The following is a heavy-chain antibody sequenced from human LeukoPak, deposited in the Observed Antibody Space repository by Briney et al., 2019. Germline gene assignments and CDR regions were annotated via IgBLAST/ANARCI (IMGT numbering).Heavy chain of an antibody. Sequence: GGSLRLSCAASGFTFSSYGMHWVRQAPGKGLEWVAVIWYDGSNKYYADSVKGRFTISRDNSKNTLYLQTNSLRAEDTAVYYCARAGNSVDYFDYWGQGTLVTVSS. D-gene: IGHD1/OR15-1a*01. CDR2: IWYDGSNK. CDR3: ARAGNSVDYFDY. V-gene: IGHV3-33*01. J-gene: IGHJ4*02. CDR1: GFTFSSYG.